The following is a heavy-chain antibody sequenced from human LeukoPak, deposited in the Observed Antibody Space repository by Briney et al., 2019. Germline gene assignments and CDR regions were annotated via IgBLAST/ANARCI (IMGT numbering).Heavy chain of an antibody. CDR3: ARDRFAYYYDSSGYYPDY. J-gene: IGHJ4*02. V-gene: IGHV1-18*01. CDR1: GYTFTSYG. Sequence: GASVKVSCKASGYTFTSYGISWVRQAPGQGLEWMGWISAHNGNTNYAQKFQGRVTMTTDTSTSTAYMELRSLRSDDTAVYYCARDRFAYYYDSSGYYPDYWGQGTLVTVSS. D-gene: IGHD3-22*01. CDR2: ISAHNGNT.